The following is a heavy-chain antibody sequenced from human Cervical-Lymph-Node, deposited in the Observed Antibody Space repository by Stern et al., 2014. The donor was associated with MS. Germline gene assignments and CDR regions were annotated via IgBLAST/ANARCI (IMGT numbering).Heavy chain of an antibody. CDR3: ARDYGDYAFDY. J-gene: IGHJ4*02. CDR1: GYSFTANW. D-gene: IGHD4-17*01. CDR2: IYPGDSDT. Sequence: EVQLVESGAEVKKPGESLKISCKGSGYSFTANWLAWVRQMPGQGLEWMGIIYPGDSDTRYSPSFQGQVTISADKSISTAYLQWSSLKASDTAMYYCARDYGDYAFDYWGQGTLVTVSS. V-gene: IGHV5-51*01.